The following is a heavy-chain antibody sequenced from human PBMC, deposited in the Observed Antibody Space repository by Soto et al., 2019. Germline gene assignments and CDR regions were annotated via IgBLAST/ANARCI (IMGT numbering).Heavy chain of an antibody. V-gene: IGHV4-34*01. J-gene: IGHJ6*02. D-gene: IGHD3-9*01. CDR2: INHSGST. CDR3: ARARAQLVLRYFSYYYGMDV. CDR1: GGSFSGYY. Sequence: SKTLSLTCAVYGGSFSGYYWSWIRQPPGKGLEWIGEINHSGSTNYNPSLKSRVTISVDTSKNQFSLKLSSVTAADTAVYYCARARAQLVLRYFSYYYGMDVWGQGTTVTVSS.